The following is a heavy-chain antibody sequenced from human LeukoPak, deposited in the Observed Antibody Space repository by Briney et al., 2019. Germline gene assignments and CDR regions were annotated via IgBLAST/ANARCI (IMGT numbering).Heavy chain of an antibody. Sequence: PGGSLRLSCAASGFTISDYYMSWIRQAPGKGLEWVSYISSSGSTIYYADSVKGRFTISRDNSKNTLYLQMNSLRAEDTAVYYCAKDLSYGSASGDYWGQGTLVTVSS. V-gene: IGHV3-11*04. CDR3: AKDLSYGSASGDY. D-gene: IGHD3-10*01. CDR2: ISSSGSTI. CDR1: GFTISDYY. J-gene: IGHJ4*02.